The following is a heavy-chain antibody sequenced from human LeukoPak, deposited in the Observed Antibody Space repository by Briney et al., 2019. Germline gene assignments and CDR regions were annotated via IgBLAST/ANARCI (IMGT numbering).Heavy chain of an antibody. CDR3: ARHSVQLWSMYYFDY. J-gene: IGHJ4*02. V-gene: IGHV3-21*06. D-gene: IGHD5-18*01. CDR1: GFTLSSYS. CDR2: ISSSSSYI. Sequence: GPLRLSCAASGFTLSSYSMNWVRQAPGKGLEWVSSISSSSSYIYYADSVKGRFTISRDNAKNSLYLQMNSLRAEDTAVYYCARHSVQLWSMYYFDYWGQGTLVTVSS.